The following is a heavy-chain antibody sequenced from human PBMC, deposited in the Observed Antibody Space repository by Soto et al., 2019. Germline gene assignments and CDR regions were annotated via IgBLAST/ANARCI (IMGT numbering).Heavy chain of an antibody. CDR3: ASLGVGAWENYYYYYCMDV. V-gene: IGHV3-23*01. D-gene: IGHD1-26*01. Sequence: EVQLLESGGGFVQPGGSLRLSCAATGFTFSVYAMTWVRQAPGQGLVWVSAVTANGGSTYSTDSVKGRFTISRDNSKNTLFLQMNSLRAEDTAVYYCASLGVGAWENYYYYYCMDVWGQGTTVTVSS. CDR2: VTANGGST. CDR1: GFTFSVYA. J-gene: IGHJ6*02.